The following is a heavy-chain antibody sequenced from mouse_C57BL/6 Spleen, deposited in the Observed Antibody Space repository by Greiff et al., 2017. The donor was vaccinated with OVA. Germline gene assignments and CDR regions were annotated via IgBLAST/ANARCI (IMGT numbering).Heavy chain of an antibody. D-gene: IGHD1-1*01. J-gene: IGHJ2*01. V-gene: IGHV1-72*01. Sequence: QVQLKQPGAELVKPGASVKLSCKACGEVVGRDRMHWVKQRPGRGLEWIGRIDPNSGGTKYNEKFKSKATLTVDKPSSTAYMQLSSLTSEDSAVYYCAGYYYGSSHYFDYWGQGTTLTVSS. CDR1: GEVVGRDR. CDR3: AGYYYGSSHYFDY. CDR2: IDPNSGGT.